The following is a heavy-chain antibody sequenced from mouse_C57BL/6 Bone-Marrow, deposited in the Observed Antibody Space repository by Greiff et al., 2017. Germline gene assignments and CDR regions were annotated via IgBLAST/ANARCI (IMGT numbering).Heavy chain of an antibody. CDR1: GFTFSSYA. Sequence: EVKLVESGEGLVKPGGSLKLSCAASGFTFSSYAMSWVRQTPEKRLEWVAYISSGGDYIYYADTVKGRFTISRDNARKTLYLQMSRLKSEDTAMYDCTREVTTVVAEDYFDYWGQGTTLTVSS. D-gene: IGHD1-1*01. V-gene: IGHV5-9-1*02. CDR2: ISSGGDYI. J-gene: IGHJ2*01. CDR3: TREVTTVVAEDYFDY.